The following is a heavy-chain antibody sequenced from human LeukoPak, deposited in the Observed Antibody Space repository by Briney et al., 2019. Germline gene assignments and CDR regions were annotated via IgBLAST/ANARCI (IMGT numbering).Heavy chain of an antibody. V-gene: IGHV1-18*01. J-gene: IGHJ3*02. CDR3: ARGRWLYCRGGSCYSRHSDAFDI. Sequence: ASVKVSCKASGYTFTSYGISWVRQAPGQGLGWMGWISAYNGNTNYAQKLQGRVTITADESTSTAYMELSSLRSEDTAVYYCARGRWLYCRGGSCYSRHSDAFDIWGQGTMVTVSS. CDR2: ISAYNGNT. D-gene: IGHD2-15*01. CDR1: GYTFTSYG.